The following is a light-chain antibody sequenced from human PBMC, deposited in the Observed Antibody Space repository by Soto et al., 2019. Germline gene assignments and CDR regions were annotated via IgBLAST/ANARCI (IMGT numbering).Light chain of an antibody. CDR2: DAS. J-gene: IGKJ1*01. Sequence: DIEMTQSPSTLSASVGDRLTITCRASQTIRRWLAWYQQRPGKAPKVLIYDASTLESGVPARFSGSGSETEFTLTISSLXXXXSATYYCQHYNSDPWTFGQGTKVEIK. CDR1: QTIRRW. V-gene: IGKV1-5*01. CDR3: QHYNSDPWT.